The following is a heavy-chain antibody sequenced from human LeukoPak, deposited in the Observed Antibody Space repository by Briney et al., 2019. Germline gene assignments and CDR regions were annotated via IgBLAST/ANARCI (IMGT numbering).Heavy chain of an antibody. D-gene: IGHD1-26*01. CDR3: ASLYYPDI. CDR2: IYSGGST. J-gene: IGHJ3*02. V-gene: IGHV3-66*01. CDR1: GFTVGSNY. Sequence: GGSLRLSCAASGFTVGSNYMSWVRQAPGKGLEWVSVIYSGGSTYYADSVKGRFTISRDSSKNTLYLQMNSLRAEDTAVYYCASLYYPDIWGQGTMVTVSS.